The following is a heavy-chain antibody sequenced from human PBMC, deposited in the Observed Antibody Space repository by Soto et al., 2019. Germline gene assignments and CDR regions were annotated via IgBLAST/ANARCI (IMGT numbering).Heavy chain of an antibody. CDR3: TTDPVTMIVVVPSSG. CDR1: GLSFSSYC. Sequence: PMRLSCAASGLSFSSYCMHWVRQAPGKGLEWVALIWYDGNDKYYADSVKGRFTISRDNSKNTLYLQMDSLRAEDIAVYYCTTDPVTMIVVVPSSGWGQGTLVNVSS. D-gene: IGHD3-22*01. V-gene: IGHV3-33*01. J-gene: IGHJ4*02. CDR2: IWYDGNDK.